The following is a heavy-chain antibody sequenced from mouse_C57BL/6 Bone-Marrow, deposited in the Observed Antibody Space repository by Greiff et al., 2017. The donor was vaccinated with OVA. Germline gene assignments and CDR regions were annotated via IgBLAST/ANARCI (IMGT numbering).Heavy chain of an antibody. Sequence: VQLQQSGAELARPGASVKLSCKASGYTFTSYGISWVKQRTGQGLEWIGEIYPRSGNTYYNVKFKGKATLTADKSSSTAYMELRSLTSEDSAVYFCARGLYAMDYWGQGTSVTVSS. CDR3: ARGLYAMDY. CDR2: IYPRSGNT. CDR1: GYTFTSYG. V-gene: IGHV1-81*01. J-gene: IGHJ4*01.